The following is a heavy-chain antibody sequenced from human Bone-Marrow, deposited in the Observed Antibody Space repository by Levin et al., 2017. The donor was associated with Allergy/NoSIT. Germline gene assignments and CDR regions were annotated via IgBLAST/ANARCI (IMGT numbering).Heavy chain of an antibody. V-gene: IGHV5-51*01. CDR1: GYSFTFSW. Sequence: PGGSLRLSCKPSGYSFTFSWIGWVRQMPGKGLEWMGIIYPGESETRYSPSFQGQVTFSVDKSISTAYVQWNSLKASDTAMYYCVRLSDACFDHWGQGTQVTVSS. CDR3: VRLSDACFDH. J-gene: IGHJ4*02. CDR2: IYPGESET.